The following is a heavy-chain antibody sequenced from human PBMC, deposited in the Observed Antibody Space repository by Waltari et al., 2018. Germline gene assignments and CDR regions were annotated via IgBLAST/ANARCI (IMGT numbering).Heavy chain of an antibody. Sequence: EVQLVESGGGLVKPGGSLRLSCAASGFTFSSYSMTWVRQAPGKGLEWVSSISSSSSYIYYADSVKGRFTISRDNAKNSLYLQMNSLRAEDTAVYYCARLMTTVTTDAFDIWGQGTMVTVSS. D-gene: IGHD4-17*01. CDR1: GFTFSSYS. J-gene: IGHJ3*02. CDR2: ISSSSSYI. CDR3: ARLMTTVTTDAFDI. V-gene: IGHV3-21*01.